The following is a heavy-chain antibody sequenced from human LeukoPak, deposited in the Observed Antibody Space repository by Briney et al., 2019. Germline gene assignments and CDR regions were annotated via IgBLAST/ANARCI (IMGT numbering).Heavy chain of an antibody. CDR3: ARIVGATRMNAFDI. Sequence: PSETLSLTCTVSGGSISSYYWSWLRQPPGKGLEWIGYIYYSGSTNYNPSLKSRVTISVDTSKNQFSLKLSSVTAADTAVYYCARIVGATRMNAFDIWGQGTMVTVSS. CDR2: IYYSGST. V-gene: IGHV4-59*08. CDR1: GGSISSYY. J-gene: IGHJ3*02. D-gene: IGHD1-26*01.